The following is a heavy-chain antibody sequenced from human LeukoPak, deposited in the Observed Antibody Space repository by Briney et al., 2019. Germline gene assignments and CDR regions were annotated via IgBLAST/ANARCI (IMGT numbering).Heavy chain of an antibody. J-gene: IGHJ4*02. Sequence: PGGSLRLSCAASRFTFSSYAMSWVRQAPGKGLEWVSGISGSGGSTYYADFVKGRFTISRDNSKNTLYLQMNSLRAEDTAVYYCAKARGTVVPPFDYWGQGALVTVSS. V-gene: IGHV3-23*01. D-gene: IGHD3-22*01. CDR3: AKARGTVVPPFDY. CDR2: ISGSGGST. CDR1: RFTFSSYA.